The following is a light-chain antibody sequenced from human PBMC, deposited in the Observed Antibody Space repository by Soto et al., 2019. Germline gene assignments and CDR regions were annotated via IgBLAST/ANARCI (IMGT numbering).Light chain of an antibody. Sequence: EIVLTQSPATLSLSPGERATLSCRASQTVSSSLAWYQQKPCQAPRLLIYEVSNRATGIPARFGGSGSGADFTLTISSLETGVFALYYCQQHINWPLTFGGGTKV. CDR3: QQHINWPLT. V-gene: IGKV3-11*01. J-gene: IGKJ4*01. CDR2: EVS. CDR1: QTVSSS.